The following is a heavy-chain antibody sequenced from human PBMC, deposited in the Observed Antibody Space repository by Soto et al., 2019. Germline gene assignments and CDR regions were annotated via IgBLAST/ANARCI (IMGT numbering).Heavy chain of an antibody. V-gene: IGHV4-30-4*01. J-gene: IGHJ4*02. CDR1: GGSISSGDYY. CDR2: IYYSGST. CDR3: ARAFDILTRYYFDY. Sequence: SETLSLTCTVSGGSISSGDYYWSWIRQPPGKGLEWIGYIYYSGSTYYNPSLKSRVTISVDTSKNQFSLKLSSVTAADTAVYYCARAFDILTRYYFDYWVQGTLVTVSS. D-gene: IGHD3-9*01.